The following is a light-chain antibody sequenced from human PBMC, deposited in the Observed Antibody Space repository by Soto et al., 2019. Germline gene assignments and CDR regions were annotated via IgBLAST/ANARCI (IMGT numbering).Light chain of an antibody. Sequence: EIVLTQSPATLSLSPGERATLSCRASQSISTFLAWYQQKAGQAPRLLIYDASHRATGIPARFSGSGSGTDFTLTISSLEPEDFAVYYCQQRSNWPPFTFGPGTRVDIK. CDR3: QQRSNWPPFT. CDR2: DAS. CDR1: QSISTF. V-gene: IGKV3-11*01. J-gene: IGKJ3*01.